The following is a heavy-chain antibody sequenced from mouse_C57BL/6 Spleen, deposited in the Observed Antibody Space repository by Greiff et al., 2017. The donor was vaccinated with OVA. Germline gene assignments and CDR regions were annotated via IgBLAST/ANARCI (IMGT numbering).Heavy chain of an antibody. CDR2: IYPGDGDT. V-gene: IGHV1-82*01. D-gene: IGHD1-1*01. CDR3: ARRYGPWYFDV. J-gene: IGHJ1*03. Sequence: QVQLQQSGPELVKPGASVKISCKASGYAFSSSWMNWVKQRPGKGLEWIGRIYPGDGDTNYNGKFKGKATLTADKSSSTAYMQLSSLTSEDAAVYFCARRYGPWYFDVWGTGTTVTVSS. CDR1: GYAFSSSW.